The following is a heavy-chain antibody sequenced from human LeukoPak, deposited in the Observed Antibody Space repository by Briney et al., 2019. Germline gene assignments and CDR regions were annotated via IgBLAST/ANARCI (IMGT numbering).Heavy chain of an antibody. D-gene: IGHD3-3*01. J-gene: IGHJ5*02. CDR1: GGSISSGGYY. V-gene: IGHV4-31*03. CDR3: ARDSRGSGYLNWVDP. CDR2: IYYSGST. Sequence: PSETLSLTCTVSGGSISSGGYYWSWIRQHPGKGLEWIGYIYYSGSTYYNPSLKSRVTISVDTSKNQFSLKLSSVTATDTAVYYCARDSRGSGYLNWVDPWGQGNLVTVSS.